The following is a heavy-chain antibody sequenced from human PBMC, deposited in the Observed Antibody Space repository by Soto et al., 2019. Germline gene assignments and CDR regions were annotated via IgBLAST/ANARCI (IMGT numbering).Heavy chain of an antibody. D-gene: IGHD1-26*01. CDR2: ISNSDDVG. CDR1: GFNFTNHV. Sequence: EVQVLESGGALVYPPGSLRLSCSASGFNFTNHVINWVRQAPGKGLGWVSSISNSDDVGFYADSVRGRFIVSRDISTNSVFLHMNFLRVEDTAIYYCAKTVGAKKLEDYWGQGTLVTVSS. J-gene: IGHJ4*02. V-gene: IGHV3-23*01. CDR3: AKTVGAKKLEDY.